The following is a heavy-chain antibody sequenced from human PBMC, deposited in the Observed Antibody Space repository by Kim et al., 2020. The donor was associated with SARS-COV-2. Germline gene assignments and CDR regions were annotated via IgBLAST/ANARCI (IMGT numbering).Heavy chain of an antibody. D-gene: IGHD2-8*02. Sequence: GGSLRLSCVASGFTLSTSAMTWVRQAPGKGLEWVSGLTGSGDRTYYADSVKGRFTVSRDNPRNTLYLQMDSLRAEDTAVYFCARSPPRQNLVGGGLWGEGGLVSV. CDR2: LTGSGDRT. J-gene: IGHJ1*01. CDR3: ARSPPRQNLVGGGL. CDR1: GFTLSTSA. V-gene: IGHV3-23*01.